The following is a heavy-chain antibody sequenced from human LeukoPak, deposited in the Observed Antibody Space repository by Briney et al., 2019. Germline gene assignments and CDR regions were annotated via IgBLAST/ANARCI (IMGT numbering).Heavy chain of an antibody. J-gene: IGHJ4*02. Sequence: ASVKVSCKASGYTFTSYAMHWVRQAPGQRLEWMGWFNAGNGNTKYSQKFQGRVTITRDTFASTAYMELSSLRSEDTAVYYCARDSYSGYDWIDYWGQGTLVTVSS. CDR2: FNAGNGNT. D-gene: IGHD5-12*01. CDR3: ARDSYSGYDWIDY. V-gene: IGHV1-3*01. CDR1: GYTFTSYA.